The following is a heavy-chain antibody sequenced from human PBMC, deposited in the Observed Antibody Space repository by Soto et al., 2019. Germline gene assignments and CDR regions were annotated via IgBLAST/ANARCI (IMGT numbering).Heavy chain of an antibody. CDR2: MYYSGST. J-gene: IGHJ5*02. CDR1: GGSVSSPTYY. CDR3: AGGRVHVNNWFDP. Sequence: QVQLQESGPGLVKPSETLSLTCTVSGGSVSSPTYYWSWIRQPPGKGLEWIRYMYYSGSTNYNPSLKSRVTISLDTAKNQFSLKLSYVTAAYTAVYYCAGGRVHVNNWFDPWGQGTLVTVSS. V-gene: IGHV4-61*01. D-gene: IGHD3-10*01.